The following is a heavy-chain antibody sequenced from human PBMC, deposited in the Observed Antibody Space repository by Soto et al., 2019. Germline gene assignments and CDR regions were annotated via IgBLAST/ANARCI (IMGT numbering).Heavy chain of an antibody. CDR2: ISSSSSTI. D-gene: IGHD3-22*01. J-gene: IGHJ4*02. CDR3: ARVKIYYDSSGYRPLYYFDY. Sequence: GGSLRLSCAASGFTFSSYSMNWVRQAPGKGLEWVSYISSSSSTIYYADSVKGRFTISRDNAKNSLYLQMNSLRDEDTAAYYCARVKIYYDSSGYRPLYYFDYWGQGTLVTVSS. V-gene: IGHV3-48*02. CDR1: GFTFSSYS.